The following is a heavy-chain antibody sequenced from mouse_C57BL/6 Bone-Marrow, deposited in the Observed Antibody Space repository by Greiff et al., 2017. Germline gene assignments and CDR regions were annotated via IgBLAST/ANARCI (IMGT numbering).Heavy chain of an antibody. Sequence: EVQLQQSGPGLVKPSQSLSLTCSVTGYSITSGYYWNWIRQFPGNKLEWMGYISYDGSNNYNPSLKNRISITRDTSKNQFFLKLNSVTTEDTATYYCARGGLPEGFAYWGQGTLVTVSA. V-gene: IGHV3-6*01. CDR2: ISYDGSN. J-gene: IGHJ3*01. CDR3: ARGGLPEGFAY. CDR1: GYSITSGYY.